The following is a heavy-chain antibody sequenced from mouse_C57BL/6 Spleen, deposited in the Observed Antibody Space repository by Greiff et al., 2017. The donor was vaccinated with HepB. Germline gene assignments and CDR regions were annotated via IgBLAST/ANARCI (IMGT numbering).Heavy chain of an antibody. J-gene: IGHJ2*01. CDR1: GFTFSSYA. Sequence: EVQGVESGGGLVKPGGSLKLSCAASGFTFSSYAMSWVRQTPEKRLEWVATISDGGSYTYYPDNVKGRFTISRDNAKNNLYLQMSHLKSEDTAMYYCARDGTVVAHYFDYWGQGTTLTVSS. D-gene: IGHD1-1*01. CDR2: ISDGGSYT. V-gene: IGHV5-4*01. CDR3: ARDGTVVAHYFDY.